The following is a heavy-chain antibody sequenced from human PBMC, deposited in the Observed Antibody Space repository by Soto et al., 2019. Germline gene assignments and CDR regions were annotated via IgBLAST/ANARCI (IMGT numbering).Heavy chain of an antibody. CDR2: INPNSGGT. J-gene: IGHJ6*01. CDR3: ARDRSVVVAVTPWGYYGMDV. D-gene: IGHD2-15*01. CDR1: GYTFTGYY. V-gene: IGHV1-2*04. Sequence: QVQLVQSGAEVKKPGASVKVSCKASGYTFTGYYMHWVRQAPGQGLEWMGWINPNSGGTNYAQKFQGWVTMTRDTAICRADMELSRLSSDDKPVYYCARDRSVVVAVTPWGYYGMDVCRQGTTVTVSS.